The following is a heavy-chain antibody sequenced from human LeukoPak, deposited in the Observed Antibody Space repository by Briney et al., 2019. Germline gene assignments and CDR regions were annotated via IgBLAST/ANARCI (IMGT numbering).Heavy chain of an antibody. Sequence: KTGGSLRLSCEASGFTFSSYSMNWVRQAPGKGLEWVSSISSSSSYIYYADSVKGRFTISRDNAKNSLYLQMNSLRAEDTAVYYCARDRGLRYFDWLCDYWGQGTLVTVSS. CDR1: GFTFSSYS. D-gene: IGHD3-9*01. CDR3: ARDRGLRYFDWLCDY. V-gene: IGHV3-21*01. CDR2: ISSSSSYI. J-gene: IGHJ4*02.